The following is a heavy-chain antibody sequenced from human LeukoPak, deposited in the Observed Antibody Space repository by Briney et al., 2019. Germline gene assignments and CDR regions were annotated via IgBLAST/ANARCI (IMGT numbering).Heavy chain of an antibody. V-gene: IGHV4-34*01. D-gene: IGHD6-13*01. Sequence: PSETLSLTCAVYGGSFSGYYWSWIRQPPGKGLEWIGEINHNGSTNYNPSLKSRVTISVDTSKNQFSLKLSSVTAADTAVYYCATSTPAAVRYWGQGTLVTVSS. CDR1: GGSFSGYY. CDR3: ATSTPAAVRY. J-gene: IGHJ4*02. CDR2: INHNGST.